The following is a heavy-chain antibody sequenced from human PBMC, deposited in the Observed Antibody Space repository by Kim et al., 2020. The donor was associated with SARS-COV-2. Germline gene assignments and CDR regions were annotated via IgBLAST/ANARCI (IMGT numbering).Heavy chain of an antibody. D-gene: IGHD2-15*01. J-gene: IGHJ6*02. V-gene: IGHV3-23*01. Sequence: GGSLRLSCTASGFTFTIFSMSWVRQAPGKGLDWVSGIRGSGSSIYYADSVKGRFTISRDNSKNTLYLQLNRLRAEDTALCYCAKMTGLQSPNYGMDVWGQGTAVTVS. CDR3: AKMTGLQSPNYGMDV. CDR2: IRGSGSSI. CDR1: GFTFTIFS.